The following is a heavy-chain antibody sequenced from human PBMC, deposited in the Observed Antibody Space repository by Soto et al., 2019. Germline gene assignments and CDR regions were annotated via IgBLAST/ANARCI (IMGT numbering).Heavy chain of an antibody. J-gene: IGHJ6*03. V-gene: IGHV3-7*01. D-gene: IGHD3-3*01. CDR2: IKQDGSEK. Sequence: GGSLRLSCAASGFTFSSYWMSWVRQAPGKGLEWVANIKQDGSEKYYVDSVKGRFTISRDNAKNSLYLQMNSLRAEDTAVYYCARDQASYYDLQSGAYWNYYYYYMDVWGKGT. CDR3: ARDQASYYDLQSGAYWNYYYYYMDV. CDR1: GFTFSSYW.